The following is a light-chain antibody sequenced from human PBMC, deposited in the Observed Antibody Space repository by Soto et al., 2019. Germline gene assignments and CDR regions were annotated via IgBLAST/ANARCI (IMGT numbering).Light chain of an antibody. Sequence: EIVLTQSPGTLSLSPGERATLSCSASQSVSSSYLAWYQQKPGQAPRLLIYGASSRATGIPDRFSGSGSETDFTLTISRLEPEDFAVYYCQQYGSSSWTFGQGTKVEIK. CDR2: GAS. CDR3: QQYGSSSWT. J-gene: IGKJ1*01. CDR1: QSVSSSY. V-gene: IGKV3-20*01.